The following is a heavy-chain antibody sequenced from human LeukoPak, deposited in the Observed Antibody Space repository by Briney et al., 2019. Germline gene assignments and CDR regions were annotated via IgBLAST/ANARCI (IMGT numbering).Heavy chain of an antibody. D-gene: IGHD1/OR15-1a*01. V-gene: IGHV3-30*04. J-gene: IGHJ4*02. CDR2: ISYDGTNK. CDR1: GFTFSSYA. Sequence: PGGSLRLSCAASGFTFSSYAMHWVRQAPGKGLEWVAVISYDGTNKYYADSVKGRFTISRDNSENTLYLQMNSLRPEDTAVYYCARAGNIRFDYWGQGTLVTVSS. CDR3: ARAGNIRFDY.